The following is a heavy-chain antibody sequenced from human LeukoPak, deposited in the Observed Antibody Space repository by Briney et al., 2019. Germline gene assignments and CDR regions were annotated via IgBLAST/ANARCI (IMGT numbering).Heavy chain of an antibody. CDR2: ISAYNGNT. V-gene: IGHV1-18*01. D-gene: IGHD6-13*01. J-gene: IGHJ5*02. CDR1: VYTFTSYG. Sequence: GASVKVSGKASVYTFTSYGIGWVRQAPGQGLGWMGWISAYNGNTNYAQKLQGRVTMTTDTSTSTAYMELRSLRSDDTAVYYCARVDSSSWYGSGWFDPWGQGTLVTVSS. CDR3: ARVDSSSWYGSGWFDP.